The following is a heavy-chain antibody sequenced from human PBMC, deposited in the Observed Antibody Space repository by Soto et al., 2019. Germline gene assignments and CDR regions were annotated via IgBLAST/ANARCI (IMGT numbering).Heavy chain of an antibody. CDR2: IVVGSGNT. Sequence: GASVKVSCKASGFTFTSSAVQWVRQARGQRLEWIGWIVVGSGNTNYAQKFQERVTITRDMSTSTAYMELSSPRSEDTAVYYCAAALVIRPEYSGSYYYYYYGMDVWGQGTTVTVSS. J-gene: IGHJ6*02. CDR3: AAALVIRPEYSGSYYYYYYGMDV. CDR1: GFTFTSSA. V-gene: IGHV1-58*01. D-gene: IGHD1-26*01.